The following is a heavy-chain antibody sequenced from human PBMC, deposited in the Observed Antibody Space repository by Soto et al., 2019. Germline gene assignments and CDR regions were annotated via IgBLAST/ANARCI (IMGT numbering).Heavy chain of an antibody. V-gene: IGHV3-7*01. CDR1: GFTFSSYW. CDR3: ARGTGFGVVNVSGAFDI. Sequence: GGSLRLSCAASGFTFSSYWMSWVRQAPGKGLEWVANIKQDGSEKYYVDSVKGRFTISRDNAKNSLYLQMNSLRAEDTAVYYFARGTGFGVVNVSGAFDIWGQGTMVTVSS. D-gene: IGHD3-3*01. J-gene: IGHJ3*02. CDR2: IKQDGSEK.